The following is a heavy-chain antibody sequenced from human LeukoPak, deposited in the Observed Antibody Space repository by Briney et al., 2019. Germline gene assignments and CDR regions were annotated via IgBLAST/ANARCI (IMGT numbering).Heavy chain of an antibody. J-gene: IGHJ4*02. CDR3: AKDPYYGDPPYYFDY. CDR2: ISGSGGST. D-gene: IGHD4-17*01. V-gene: IGHV3-23*01. Sequence: GGSLRLSCSASGFTFSSYAMSWVRQAPGKGLEWVSAISGSGGSTNYADSVKGRFTISRDNSKNTLYLQVNSLRAEDTALYYCAKDPYYGDPPYYFDYWGQGTLVTVSS. CDR1: GFTFSSYA.